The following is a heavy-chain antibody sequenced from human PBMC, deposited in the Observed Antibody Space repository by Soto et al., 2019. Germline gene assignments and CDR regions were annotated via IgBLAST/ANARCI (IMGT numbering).Heavy chain of an antibody. D-gene: IGHD3-22*01. CDR3: ARDVLDSSGYRPPFDY. Sequence: GASVKVSCKASGYTFTSYYMHWVRRAPGQGLEWMGIINPSGGSTSYAQKFQGRVTMTRDTSTSTVYMELSSLRSEDTAVYYCARDVLDSSGYRPPFDYWGQGTLVTVSS. CDR2: INPSGGST. V-gene: IGHV1-46*01. J-gene: IGHJ4*02. CDR1: GYTFTSYY.